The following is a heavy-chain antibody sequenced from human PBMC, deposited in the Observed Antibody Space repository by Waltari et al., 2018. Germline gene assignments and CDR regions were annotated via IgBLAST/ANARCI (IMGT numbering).Heavy chain of an antibody. D-gene: IGHD4-4*01. CDR3: ARGPRITTRYGMDV. J-gene: IGHJ6*02. CDR1: GYTFTSYA. Sequence: QVQLVQSGAEVKKPGASVKVSCKASGYTFTSYAMHWVRQAPGQRLEWMGWINAGNGNTKDSQKFQGRVTITRDTSASTAYMELSSLRSEDTAVYYCARGPRITTRYGMDVWGQGTTVTVSS. CDR2: INAGNGNT. V-gene: IGHV1-3*01.